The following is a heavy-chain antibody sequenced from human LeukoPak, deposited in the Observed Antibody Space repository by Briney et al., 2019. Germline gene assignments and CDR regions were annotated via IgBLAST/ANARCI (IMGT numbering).Heavy chain of an antibody. CDR1: GYYISSGYY. D-gene: IGHD5-12*01. V-gene: IGHV4-38-2*02. CDR2: IDHSGST. CDR3: ARAGYDWNYDH. J-gene: IGHJ4*02. Sequence: SETLSLTCTVSGYYISSGYYWGWIWQPPGKGLEWIGNIDHSGSTYYNPSLKSRVTISADTSKNQFSLKPSSVTAADTAVYYCARAGYDWNYDHWGQGTLVTVSS.